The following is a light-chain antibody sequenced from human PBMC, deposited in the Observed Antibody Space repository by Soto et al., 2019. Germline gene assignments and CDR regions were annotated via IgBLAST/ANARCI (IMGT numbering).Light chain of an antibody. J-gene: IGLJ3*02. CDR1: SSDAGSSKF. CDR2: EVS. CDR3: CSYAGNSTLL. Sequence: QSVLTQPASVSGSPGQPITISCSGSSSDAGSSKFVSWFQQHPGEAPKLMIFEVSKRPSGVSNRFSGSKSGNTASLTISGLQAEDEADYYCCSYAGNSTLLFGGGTKVTVL. V-gene: IGLV2-23*02.